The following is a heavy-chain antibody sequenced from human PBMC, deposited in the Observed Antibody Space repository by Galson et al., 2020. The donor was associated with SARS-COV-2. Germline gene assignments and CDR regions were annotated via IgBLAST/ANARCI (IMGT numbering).Heavy chain of an antibody. J-gene: IGHJ4*02. V-gene: IGHV2-70*11. CDR2: PDWDGDK. D-gene: IGHD6-19*01. CDR3: ARIDSSGCRGNY. CDR1: GFSLSTSGMC. Sequence: ESGPTLVKPTQTLTLTCSFSGFSLSTSGMCVNWIRQPPGKALEWLARPDWDGDKYYSTSLRTRLTISKDTAKNQVVLTMTNMDPVDTATYYCARIDSSGCRGNYWGQGTLVTVSS.